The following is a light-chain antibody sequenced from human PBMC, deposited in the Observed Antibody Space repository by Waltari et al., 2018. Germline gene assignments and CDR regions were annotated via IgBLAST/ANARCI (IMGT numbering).Light chain of an antibody. CDR2: GAT. J-gene: IGKJ1*01. CDR3: QHYLRLPVT. Sequence: VLTHSPGTPSLSLRVSTTVSCRASQSVSRALAWYQQKPGQAPRLLIYGATTRATGIPDRFSGSGSGTDFSLTISRLEPDDFAVYDCQHYLRLPVTFGQGTTVEI. CDR1: QSVSRA. V-gene: IGKV3-20*01.